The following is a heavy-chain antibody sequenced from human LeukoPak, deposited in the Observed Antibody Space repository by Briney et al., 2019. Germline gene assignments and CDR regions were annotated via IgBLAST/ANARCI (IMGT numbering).Heavy chain of an antibody. CDR1: GFTFSSYD. CDR2: IGGSGGST. CDR3: ASYRWYDYGDLG. Sequence: PGGSLRLSCAASGFTFSSYDMSWVRQAPGKGLEWVSAIGGSGGSTYYADSVKGRFTISRDNSKNTLYLQMNSLRAEDTAVYYCASYRWYDYGDLGWGQGTLVTVSS. D-gene: IGHD4-17*01. V-gene: IGHV3-23*01. J-gene: IGHJ4*02.